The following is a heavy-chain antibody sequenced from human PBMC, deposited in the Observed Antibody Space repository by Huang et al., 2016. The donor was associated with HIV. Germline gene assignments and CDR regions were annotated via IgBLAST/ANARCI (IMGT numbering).Heavy chain of an antibody. J-gene: IGHJ3*02. CDR2: VNAGTGST. V-gene: IGHV1-3*01. D-gene: IGHD1-26*01. Sequence: QVQLVQSGAEVKKPGASVKVSCKASGYTFISHAMHWVRQAPGQRLEWMGWVNAGTGSTQYSQRFQGRVTITGDTSARTVYIELSSLRSEYSAIYYCARDAMPVGVNGFDIWGQGTLVTVSS. CDR3: ARDAMPVGVNGFDI. CDR1: GYTFISHA.